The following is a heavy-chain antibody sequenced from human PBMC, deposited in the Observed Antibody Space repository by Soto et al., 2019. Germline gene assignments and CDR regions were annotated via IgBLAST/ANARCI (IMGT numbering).Heavy chain of an antibody. V-gene: IGHV3-23*01. CDR3: AKDRPYYESSDSPLGAFDI. CDR1: GFTFSTYA. Sequence: GGSLRLSCAASGFTFSTYAMTWVRQAPGKGLEWVSSISGSGDSIYYADSVKGRFTISRDNSNNTLYLQMNSLRAEDTAVYYCAKDRPYYESSDSPLGAFDIWAQGTMVTVSS. CDR2: ISGSGDSI. J-gene: IGHJ3*02. D-gene: IGHD3-22*01.